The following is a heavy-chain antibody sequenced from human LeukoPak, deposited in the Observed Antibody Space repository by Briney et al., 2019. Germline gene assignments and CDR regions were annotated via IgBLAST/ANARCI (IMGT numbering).Heavy chain of an antibody. CDR1: GGSISSYY. D-gene: IGHD3-22*01. CDR2: IYYSGST. J-gene: IGHJ3*02. CDR3: ASGSSGYYYEDAFDI. V-gene: IGHV4-59*01. Sequence: MASETLSLTCAVSGGSISSYYWSWIRQPPGKGLEWIGYIYYSGSTNYNPSLKSRVTISVDTSKNQFSLKLSSVTAADTAVYYCASGSSGYYYEDAFDIWGQGTMVTVSS.